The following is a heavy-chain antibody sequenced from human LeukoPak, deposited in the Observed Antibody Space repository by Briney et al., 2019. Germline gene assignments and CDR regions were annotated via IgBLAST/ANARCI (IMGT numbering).Heavy chain of an antibody. CDR2: IKQNGSEE. J-gene: IGHJ4*02. CDR3: ARHIDWKFDY. Sequence: GRSMRLSCAPSGFTFSTYWMTWVRQAPGKGLEWVANIKQNGSEEYYVDSVKGRFTISKDNAKNSLYLQMNSLRVEDTAVYYCARHIDWKFDYWGQGTLVTSSS. V-gene: IGHV3-7*01. CDR1: GFTFSTYW. D-gene: IGHD1-1*01.